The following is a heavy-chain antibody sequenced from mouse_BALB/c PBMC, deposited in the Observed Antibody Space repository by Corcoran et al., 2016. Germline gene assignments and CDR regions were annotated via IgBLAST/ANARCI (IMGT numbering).Heavy chain of an antibody. J-gene: IGHJ4*01. V-gene: IGHV9-3-1*01. CDR1: GYTFTNYG. CDR3: TREPYAMDY. Sequence: QILLVQSGAEQKKNGEPVKISCRASGYTFTNYGMNWVKQAPGKDLKWMGWINTYTGEPTYADDFKGRFAFSLETSASTAYLQINNLKNEDTATYFCTREPYAMDYWGQGTSVTVSS. CDR2: INTYTGEP.